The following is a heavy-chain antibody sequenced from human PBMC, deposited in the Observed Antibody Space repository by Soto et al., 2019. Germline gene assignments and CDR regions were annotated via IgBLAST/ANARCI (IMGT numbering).Heavy chain of an antibody. CDR1: GFSFSTYA. D-gene: IGHD3-22*01. CDR2: ITVST. Sequence: LRLSCAASGFSFSTYAMSWVRQAPGKGLEWVSGITVSTYYADSVKGRFTISRDNSKNTLYLQMNSLRAEDTAVYYCAKNSYDSSGYYYIDYWGQGTLVTVSS. J-gene: IGHJ4*02. V-gene: IGHV3-23*01. CDR3: AKNSYDSSGYYYIDY.